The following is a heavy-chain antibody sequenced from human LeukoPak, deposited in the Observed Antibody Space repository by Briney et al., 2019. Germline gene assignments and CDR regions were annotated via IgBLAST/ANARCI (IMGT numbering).Heavy chain of an antibody. CDR1: GYTFTGYY. CDR2: ISAYNGNT. Sequence: ASVKVSCKASGYTFTGYYMHWVRQAPGQGLEWMGWISAYNGNTNYAQKLQGRVTMTTDTSTSTAYMELRSLRSDDTAVYYCARDRVVRGVITTDYWGQGTLVTVSS. J-gene: IGHJ4*02. CDR3: ARDRVVRGVITTDY. V-gene: IGHV1-18*04. D-gene: IGHD3-10*01.